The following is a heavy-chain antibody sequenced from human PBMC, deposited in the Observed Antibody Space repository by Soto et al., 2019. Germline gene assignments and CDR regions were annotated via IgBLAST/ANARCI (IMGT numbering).Heavy chain of an antibody. Sequence: LRLSCLASGFTFSDYAMTWVRHVPGRGLEWVASLDGAGGSTYYADSVRGRFTISRDNSQNTLFLQMKRLTVDDTAIYYCAAPRDEYGSGVSWFTYGMDIWGQGTTATVSS. CDR1: GFTFSDYA. CDR3: AAPRDEYGSGVSWFTYGMDI. D-gene: IGHD3-10*01. V-gene: IGHV3-23*01. J-gene: IGHJ6*02. CDR2: LDGAGGST.